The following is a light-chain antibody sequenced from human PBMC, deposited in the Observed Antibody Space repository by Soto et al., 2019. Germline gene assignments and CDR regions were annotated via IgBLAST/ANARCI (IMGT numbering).Light chain of an antibody. CDR1: SSDVGGFNY. CDR2: DVY. J-gene: IGLJ1*01. V-gene: IGLV2-14*01. CDR3: SSYTTSSTRV. Sequence: QSALTQPASVSGSPGQSITISCTGTSSDVGGFNYVSWYQQHPGKAPKLLIFDVYSRPSGISNRFSGSKSGNTASLTISGLQAEDEADYYCSSYTTSSTRVFGTGTKLTVL.